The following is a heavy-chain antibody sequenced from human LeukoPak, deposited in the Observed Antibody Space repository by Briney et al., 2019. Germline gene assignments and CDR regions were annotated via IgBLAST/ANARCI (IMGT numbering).Heavy chain of an antibody. CDR1: GFTFSSYG. CDR2: IRYDGSNK. CDR3: AKPDYYYDSSGYYPRPYYFDY. Sequence: PGGSLRLSCAASGFTFSSYGMHWVRQAPGKGLEWVAFIRYDGSNKYYADSVKGRFTISRDNSKNTLYLQMNSLRAEDTAVYYCAKPDYYYDSSGYYPRPYYFDYWGQGTLVTVSS. V-gene: IGHV3-30*02. D-gene: IGHD3-22*01. J-gene: IGHJ4*02.